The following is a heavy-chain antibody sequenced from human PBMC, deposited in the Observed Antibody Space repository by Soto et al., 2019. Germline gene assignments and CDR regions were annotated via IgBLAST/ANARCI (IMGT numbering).Heavy chain of an antibody. D-gene: IGHD3-16*02. J-gene: IGHJ3*02. CDR3: ARSLFGGVIVMEAFDI. Sequence: QVQLQESGPGLVKPSETLSLTCTVSGGSISSYYWSWIRQPPGKGLEWIGYIYYSGSINYNPSLKSRVTISVDTSKNQFSLKLSSVTAADTAVYYCARSLFGGVIVMEAFDIWGQGTMVTVSS. CDR1: GGSISSYY. CDR2: IYYSGSI. V-gene: IGHV4-59*01.